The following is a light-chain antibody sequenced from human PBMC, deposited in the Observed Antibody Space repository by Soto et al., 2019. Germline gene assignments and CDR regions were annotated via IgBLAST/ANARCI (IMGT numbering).Light chain of an antibody. Sequence: EIVLTQSPGTLSLSPGERATLSCRASQSVSSSYLAWYQQKPGQAPRLLIYGASSRATGIPDRFSGSGSGTDITLTISRLEPEYFAVYYCQQYGSSSWTFGQGTKVEIK. CDR3: QQYGSSSWT. V-gene: IGKV3-20*01. J-gene: IGKJ1*01. CDR1: QSVSSSY. CDR2: GAS.